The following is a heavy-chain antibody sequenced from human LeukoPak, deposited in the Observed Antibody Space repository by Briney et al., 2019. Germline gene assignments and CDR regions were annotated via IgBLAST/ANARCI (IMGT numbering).Heavy chain of an antibody. CDR1: GFTFSSYS. V-gene: IGHV3-21*01. CDR3: ARGPPDSSTR. J-gene: IGHJ4*02. Sequence: GGSLRLSCAASGFTFSSYSMNWVRQAPGKGLGWVSSISSSSGYLKYEDSVKGRFTISRDNAKNSLYLQMNSLRAEDTAVYYCARGPPDSSTRWGQGTLVTVSS. CDR2: ISSSSGYL. D-gene: IGHD6-13*01.